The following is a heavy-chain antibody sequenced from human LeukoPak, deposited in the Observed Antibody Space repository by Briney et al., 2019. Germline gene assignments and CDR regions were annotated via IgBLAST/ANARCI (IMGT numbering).Heavy chain of an antibody. CDR1: GLSFRAYA. J-gene: IGHJ5*02. Sequence: PGGSRRLSCAASGLSFRAYAVHWVRQAPGKGLEWLAVISYDGSNKFYADSVKGRFTTSRDNSENTVYLHMNSLRDEDTAVYYCARVAAAGTFSLDPWGQGTLVTVSS. V-gene: IGHV3-30-3*01. CDR3: ARVAAAGTFSLDP. CDR2: ISYDGSNK. D-gene: IGHD6-13*01.